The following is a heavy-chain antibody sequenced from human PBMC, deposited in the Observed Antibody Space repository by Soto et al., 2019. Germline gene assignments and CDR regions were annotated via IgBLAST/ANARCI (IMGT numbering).Heavy chain of an antibody. CDR2: TRNKANNYTK. CDR3: ARESGGVVVVPAANPYYMDV. Sequence: GGSLRLSCAASGFTFSDHYMDWVRQAPGKGLEWVGRTRNKANNYTKEYAASVKGRFTMSRDDSKNSLYLQMKSLKPEDTAVYDCARESGGVVVVPAANPYYMDVWGKGTTVTVSS. J-gene: IGHJ6*03. CDR1: GFTFSDHY. D-gene: IGHD2-2*01. V-gene: IGHV3-72*01.